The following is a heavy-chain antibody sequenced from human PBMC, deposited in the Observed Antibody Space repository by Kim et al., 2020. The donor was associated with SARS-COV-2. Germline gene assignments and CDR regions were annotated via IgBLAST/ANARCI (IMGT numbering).Heavy chain of an antibody. CDR3: ARDLWGGYWYFDL. CDR1: GGSISSYY. Sequence: SETLSLTCTVSGGSISSYYWSWIRQPPGKGLEWIGYIYYSGSTNYNPSLKSRVTISVDTSKNQFSLKLSSVTAADTAVYYCARDLWGGYWYFDLWGRGTLVTVSS. J-gene: IGHJ2*01. CDR2: IYYSGST. V-gene: IGHV4-59*01. D-gene: IGHD3-16*01.